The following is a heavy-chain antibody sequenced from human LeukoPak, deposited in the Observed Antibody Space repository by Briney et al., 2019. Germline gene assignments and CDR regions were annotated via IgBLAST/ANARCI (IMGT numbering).Heavy chain of an antibody. J-gene: IGHJ4*02. CDR3: ARDFRGTLGY. Sequence: GGSLRLSCAASGFTVSSNYMSWVHQAPGKGLEWVSVIYSGGSTYYADSVKGRFTISRDNSKNTLYLQRNSMRAEDTGVYYCARDFRGTLGYCGQGTLVTVSS. CDR1: GFTVSSNY. V-gene: IGHV3-66*02. D-gene: IGHD1-26*01. CDR2: IYSGGST.